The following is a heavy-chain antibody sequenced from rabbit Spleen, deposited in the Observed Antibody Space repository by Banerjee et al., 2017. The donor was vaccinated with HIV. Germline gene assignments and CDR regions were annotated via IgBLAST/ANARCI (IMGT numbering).Heavy chain of an antibody. J-gene: IGHJ6*01. CDR1: GFSFSSSDY. Sequence: QEQLVESGGGLVKPGASLTLTCTASGFSFSSSDYMCWVRQAPGKGLEWISCIYAGSSGFTYSASWAKGRFTISKTSSTTVTLQMTSLTAADTATYFCARDTGSSFSSYGMDLWGPGTLVTVS. CDR2: IYAGSSGFT. CDR3: ARDTGSSFSSYGMDL. V-gene: IGHV1S45*01. D-gene: IGHD8-1*01.